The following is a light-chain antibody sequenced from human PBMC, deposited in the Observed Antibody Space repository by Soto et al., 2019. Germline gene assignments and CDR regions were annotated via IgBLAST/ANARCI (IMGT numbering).Light chain of an antibody. V-gene: IGKV3-20*01. CDR3: QQYGSSLLT. J-gene: IGKJ4*01. Sequence: EIVLTQSPAPLSLSPGERVTLSCRASQSVSSYLGWYHQKPGQAPRLLIYDASNRATGIPARFSGSGSGTDFSLTISRLEPEDAAVYYCQQYGSSLLTFGGGTKVDIK. CDR2: DAS. CDR1: QSVSSY.